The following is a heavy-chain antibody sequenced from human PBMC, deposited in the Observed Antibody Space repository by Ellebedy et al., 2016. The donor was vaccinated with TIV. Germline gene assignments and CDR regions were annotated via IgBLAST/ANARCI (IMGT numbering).Heavy chain of an antibody. D-gene: IGHD1-26*01. CDR2: INPSGGST. CDR1: GYTFTSYY. J-gene: IGHJ4*02. Sequence: AASVKVSCKASGYTFTSYYMHWVRQAPGQGLEWMGIINPSGGSTSYAQKFQGRVTMTRDTSTSTVYRELSSLRSEDTAVYDCGGGGVGVLDYWGQGTLVTVSS. CDR3: GGGGVGVLDY. V-gene: IGHV1-46*01.